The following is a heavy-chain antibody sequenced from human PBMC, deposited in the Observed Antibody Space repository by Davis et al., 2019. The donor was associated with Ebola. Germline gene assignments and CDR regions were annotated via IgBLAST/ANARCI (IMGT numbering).Heavy chain of an antibody. V-gene: IGHV5-51*01. CDR1: GYSFTSYW. CDR2: IYPGDSDT. J-gene: IGHJ6*03. Sequence: GESLKISCKGSGYSFTSYWIGWVRQMPGKGLEWMGIIYPGDSDTRYSPSFQGQVTISADKSISTAYLQWSSLKASDTAMYYCARQGRITMVRGVYYYYMDVWGKGTTVTVSS. D-gene: IGHD3-10*01. CDR3: ARQGRITMVRGVYYYYMDV.